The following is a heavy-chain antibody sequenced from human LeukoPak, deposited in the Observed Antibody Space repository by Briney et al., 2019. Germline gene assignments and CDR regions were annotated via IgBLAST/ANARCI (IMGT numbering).Heavy chain of an antibody. Sequence: GGSLRLSCAASGFAFSNSGMHWVRQAPGKGLEWVAFLRFDGSNKFYTDSVKGRFTISRDNAKNSLYLQMDSLRAEDTALYYCAKDLAARSGRYSNFDYWGQGTLVTVSS. CDR3: AKDLAARSGRYSNFDY. J-gene: IGHJ4*02. CDR1: GFAFSNSG. CDR2: LRFDGSNK. V-gene: IGHV3-30*02. D-gene: IGHD3-10*01.